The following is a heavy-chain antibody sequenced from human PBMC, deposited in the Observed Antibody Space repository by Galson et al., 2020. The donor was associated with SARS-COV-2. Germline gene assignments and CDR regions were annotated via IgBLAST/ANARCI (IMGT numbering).Heavy chain of an antibody. CDR1: GFTFSSYA. V-gene: IGHV3-23*01. Sequence: GGSLRLSCAASGFTFSSYAMTWVRQAPGRGLEWVSSIRSRGDNTYYADSVKGRFTISRDNSKNTLYLQMNSLRAEDTAVYFCAKHIVVVTALFDYWGQGTLVTVSS. D-gene: IGHD2-21*02. CDR2: IRSRGDNT. CDR3: AKHIVVVTALFDY. J-gene: IGHJ4*02.